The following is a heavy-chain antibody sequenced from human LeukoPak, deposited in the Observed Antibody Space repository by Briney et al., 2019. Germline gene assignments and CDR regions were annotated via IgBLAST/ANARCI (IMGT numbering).Heavy chain of an antibody. D-gene: IGHD1-26*01. J-gene: IGHJ6*03. CDR3: ARDLWIVGATRNYYYYMDV. CDR2: ISSSGSTI. Sequence: GGSLRLSCAASGFTFSDYYMSWIRQAPGKGLEWVSYISSSGSTIYYADSVKGRFTISRDNAKNSLYLQMNSLRAEDTAVYYCARDLWIVGATRNYYYYMDVWGKGTTVTVSS. CDR1: GFTFSDYY. V-gene: IGHV3-11*01.